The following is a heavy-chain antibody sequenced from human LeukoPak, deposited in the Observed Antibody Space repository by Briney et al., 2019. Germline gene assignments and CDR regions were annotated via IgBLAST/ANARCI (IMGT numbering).Heavy chain of an antibody. CDR2: IIPIFGTA. CDR1: GGTFSSYA. J-gene: IGHJ4*02. V-gene: IGHV1-69*13. D-gene: IGHD1-26*01. Sequence: SVKVSCKASGGTFSSYAISWVRQAPGQGLEWMGGIIPIFGTANYAQKFQGRVTITAVESTSTAYMELSSLRSEDTAVYYCAREAGYSGSYYGYFDYWGQGTLVTVSS. CDR3: AREAGYSGSYYGYFDY.